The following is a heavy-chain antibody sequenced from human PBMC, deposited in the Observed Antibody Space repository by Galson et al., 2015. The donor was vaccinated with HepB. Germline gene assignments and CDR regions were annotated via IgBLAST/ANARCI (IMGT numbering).Heavy chain of an antibody. CDR2: ISGSGSST. J-gene: IGHJ3*02. Sequence: SLRLSCAASGFTFINYAMSWVRQAPGKGLEWVSAISGSGSSTYYTDSVKGRFTISRDNSRNTLYLQMNSLRAEDTALYYCAKVVGGVTDAFDIWGQGTMVTVSS. CDR3: AKVVGGVTDAFDI. D-gene: IGHD3-16*01. CDR1: GFTFINYA. V-gene: IGHV3-23*01.